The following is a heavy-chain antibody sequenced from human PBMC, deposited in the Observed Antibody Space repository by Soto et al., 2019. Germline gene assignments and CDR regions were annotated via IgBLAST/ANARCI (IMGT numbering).Heavy chain of an antibody. J-gene: IGHJ3*02. CDR1: GFSLTTSGVG. V-gene: IGHV2-5*01. CDR3: ARGLATLPVFAFDI. Sequence: SGPTLVNPTQTLTLTCSFSGFSLTTSGVGVGWIRQSPGKALEWLELIYWSGDEHYRPSLKSRLSIFKDTSKNPVVLIMTDMDPVDTATYYCARGLATLPVFAFDIWGQGTMVTVSS. CDR2: IYWSGDE. D-gene: IGHD6-6*01.